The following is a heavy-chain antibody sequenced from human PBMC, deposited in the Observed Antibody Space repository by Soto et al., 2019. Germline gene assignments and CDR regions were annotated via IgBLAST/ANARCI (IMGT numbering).Heavy chain of an antibody. CDR2: ISYDGSNK. V-gene: IGHV3-30-3*01. Sequence: QVQLVESGGGVVQPGRSLRLSCAASGFTFSSYAMHWVRQAPGKGLEWVAVISYDGSNKYYADSVKGRFTISRDNSKNTLYLQMNSLRAEDTAVYYCARDRRSGTPMVPPVGMDVWGQGTTVTVSS. CDR3: ARDRRSGTPMVPPVGMDV. CDR1: GFTFSSYA. D-gene: IGHD5-18*01. J-gene: IGHJ6*02.